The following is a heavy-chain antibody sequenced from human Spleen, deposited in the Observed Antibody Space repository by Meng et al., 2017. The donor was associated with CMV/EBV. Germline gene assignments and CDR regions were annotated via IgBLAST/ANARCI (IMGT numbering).Heavy chain of an antibody. CDR3: ARPQESPRV. D-gene: IGHD3-10*01. CDR1: GFTSNTYS. V-gene: IGHV3-21*01. Sequence: GESLKISCAASGFTSNTYSMSWVRQAPGKGLEWASSISSSSRYINYADSVKGRFTISRDNAENSLSLQMNSLRAEDTAVYYCARPQESPRVWGQGTTVTVSS. CDR2: ISSSSRYI. J-gene: IGHJ6*02.